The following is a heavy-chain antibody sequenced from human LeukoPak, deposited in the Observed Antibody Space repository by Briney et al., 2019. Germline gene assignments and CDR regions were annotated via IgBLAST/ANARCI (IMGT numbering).Heavy chain of an antibody. V-gene: IGHV4-59*08. J-gene: IGHJ5*02. D-gene: IGHD3-10*01. Sequence: SETLSLTCTVSGGSISSYYWSWIRQPPGKGLEWIGYIYYSGSTNYNPSLKSRVTISVHTSKNQFSLKLSSVTAADTAVYYCARGVLLGWFDPWGQGTLVTVSS. CDR3: ARGVLLGWFDP. CDR1: GGSISSYY. CDR2: IYYSGST.